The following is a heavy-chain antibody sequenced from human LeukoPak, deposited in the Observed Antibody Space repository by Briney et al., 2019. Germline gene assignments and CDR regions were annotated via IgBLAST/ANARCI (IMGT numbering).Heavy chain of an antibody. V-gene: IGHV4-39*01. CDR2: IYYSGNT. CDR3: ARRGPSVAGLDY. J-gene: IGHJ4*02. CDR1: GGSISSSSSY. D-gene: IGHD6-19*01. Sequence: SETLSLTCTVSGGSISSSSSYWGWIRQPPGKGLEWIGSIYYSGNTYYNTSLKSRVTISVDTSKNQFSLKLNSVTAADTAVYYCARRGPSVAGLDYWGQGTLVTVSS.